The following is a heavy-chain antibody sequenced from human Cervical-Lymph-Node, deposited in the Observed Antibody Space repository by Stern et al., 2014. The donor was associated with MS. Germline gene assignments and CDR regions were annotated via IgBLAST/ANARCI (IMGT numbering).Heavy chain of an antibody. D-gene: IGHD4-23*01. CDR1: GATFSTNG. Sequence: VQLVESGAEVKKPGSSVKVSCKVSGATFSTNGISWVRQGTGQGLEWMGASVPIFERSNYSQRFRGRVTITADESTSTSYMELTSLRSDDTGVYYCAREHHGGNFAAWGQGTLFTVSS. CDR3: AREHHGGNFAA. CDR2: SVPIFERS. J-gene: IGHJ5*02. V-gene: IGHV1-69*01.